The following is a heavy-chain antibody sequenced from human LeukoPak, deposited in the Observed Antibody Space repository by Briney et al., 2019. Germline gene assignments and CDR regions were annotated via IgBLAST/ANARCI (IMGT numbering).Heavy chain of an antibody. CDR1: GGSISSSSYY. V-gene: IGHV4-39*07. CDR2: IYHSGST. Sequence: SSETLSLTCTVSGGSISSSSYYWGWIRQPPGKGLEWIGEIYHSGSTNYNPSLKSRVTISVDKSKNQFSLKLSSVTAADTAVYYCARDRMFAAAGPEGYDYWGQGTLVTVSS. D-gene: IGHD6-13*01. J-gene: IGHJ4*02. CDR3: ARDRMFAAAGPEGYDY.